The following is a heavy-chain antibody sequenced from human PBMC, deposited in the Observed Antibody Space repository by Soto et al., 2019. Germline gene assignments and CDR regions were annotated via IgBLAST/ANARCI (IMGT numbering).Heavy chain of an antibody. J-gene: IGHJ6*02. V-gene: IGHV3-33*06. CDR3: AKNSYGDSWNFGLDV. CDR1: GFIFSSYG. D-gene: IGHD4-17*01. Sequence: GGSLRLSCVASGFIFSSYGMHWVRQAPGKGLEWVAIIWYDGTNKYYAESVKGRFTVSRDNSKNTMYLQMNSLRDEDTAVYYCAKNSYGDSWNFGLDVWGQGTTVTVSS. CDR2: IWYDGTNK.